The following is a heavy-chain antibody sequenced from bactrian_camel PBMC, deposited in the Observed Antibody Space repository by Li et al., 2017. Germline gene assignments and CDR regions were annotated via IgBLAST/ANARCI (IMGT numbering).Heavy chain of an antibody. V-gene: IGHV3-2*01. J-gene: IGHJ6*01. CDR3: ATLLGWYVAFDY. Sequence: HVQLVESGGGLVQPGGSLRLSCAASGFPFSIYFMMWVRQAPGKGLEWLSTISTDGRNTHYADSVKGRFTISRDNAKNTVYLQMNSLKSEDTALYYCATLLGWYVAFDYWGQGTQVTVS. D-gene: IGHD6*01. CDR2: ISTDGRNT. CDR1: GFPFSIYF.